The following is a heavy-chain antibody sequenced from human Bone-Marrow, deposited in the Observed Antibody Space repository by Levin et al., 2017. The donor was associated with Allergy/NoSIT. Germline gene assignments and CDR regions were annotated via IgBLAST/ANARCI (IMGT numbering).Heavy chain of an antibody. D-gene: IGHD3-22*01. Sequence: PSETLSLTCTVSGGSISSYYWSWIRQPPGKGLEWIGYIYYSGSTNYNPSLKSRVTISVDTSKNQFSLKLSSVTAADTAVYYCARDNNYYDSSGYYMNWFDPWGQGTLVTVSS. J-gene: IGHJ5*02. CDR3: ARDNNYYDSSGYYMNWFDP. CDR1: GGSISSYY. V-gene: IGHV4-59*01. CDR2: IYYSGST.